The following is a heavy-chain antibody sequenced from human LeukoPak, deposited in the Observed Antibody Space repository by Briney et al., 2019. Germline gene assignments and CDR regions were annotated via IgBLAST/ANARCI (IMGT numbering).Heavy chain of an antibody. CDR1: GLTFSSYS. D-gene: IGHD3-10*01. Sequence: GGSLRLSCAASGLTFSSYSMNWVRQAPGKGLEWVSSISSSSSYIYYADSVKGRFTISRDNAKNSLYLQMNSLRAEDTAVYYCARDQSDGSGSYYSFDYWGQGTLVTVSS. CDR3: ARDQSDGSGSYYSFDY. CDR2: ISSSSSYI. J-gene: IGHJ4*02. V-gene: IGHV3-21*01.